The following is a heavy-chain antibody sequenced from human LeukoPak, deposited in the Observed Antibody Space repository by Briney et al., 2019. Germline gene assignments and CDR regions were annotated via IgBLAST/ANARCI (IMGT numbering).Heavy chain of an antibody. J-gene: IGHJ4*02. D-gene: IGHD3-10*01. CDR2: IYHSGRT. CDR3: ARGVFRTMQLTSDYFDY. CDR1: GGSISSGGYS. V-gene: IGHV4-30-2*01. Sequence: SSETLSLTCAVSGGSISSGGYSWSWIRQPPGKGLEWIGYIYHSGRTYYNPSLKSRVTISVDTSKNQFSLKLSSVTAADTAVYYCARGVFRTMQLTSDYFDYWGQGTLVTVSS.